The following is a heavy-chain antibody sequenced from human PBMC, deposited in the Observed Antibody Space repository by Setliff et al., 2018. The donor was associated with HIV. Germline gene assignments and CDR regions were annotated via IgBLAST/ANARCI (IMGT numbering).Heavy chain of an antibody. CDR1: GYTFTTYS. Sequence: ASVKVSCKCSGYTFTTYSIHWVRQAPGQSLEWMGWISVGKGDTKYSQEFQDRITITRDTSANTAYMELNNLRSDDTAVYFCARGALLAVFDFDHWGHGTLVTV. J-gene: IGHJ4*01. CDR3: ARGALLAVFDFDH. V-gene: IGHV1-3*01. CDR2: ISVGKGDT. D-gene: IGHD3-10*01.